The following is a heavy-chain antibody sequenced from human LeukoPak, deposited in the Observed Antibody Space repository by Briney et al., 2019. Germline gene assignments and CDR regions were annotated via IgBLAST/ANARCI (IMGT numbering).Heavy chain of an antibody. V-gene: IGHV4-34*01. CDR2: INHSGST. CDR1: GGSFSGYY. Sequence: PSETLSLTCAVYGGSFSGYYWSWIRQPPGKGLEWVGEINHSGSTNYNPSLKRRVTISVDTSKNQFSLKLSSVTAADTAVYYCARTAIAVAGTPFDYWGQGTLVTVSS. CDR3: ARTAIAVAGTPFDY. D-gene: IGHD6-19*01. J-gene: IGHJ4*02.